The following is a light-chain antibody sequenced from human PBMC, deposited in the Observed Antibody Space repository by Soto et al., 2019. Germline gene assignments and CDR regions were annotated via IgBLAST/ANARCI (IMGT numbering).Light chain of an antibody. CDR1: QSLVYSNGNTY. V-gene: IGKV2-30*01. J-gene: IGKJ3*01. Sequence: DVVMTQSPVSLPVTLGQPASISCNSSQSLVYSNGNTYLSWFQQRPGQSPRRLLYKVSQRESRVPDRFSGSGSGTDFIPQISTVAAEDVGIYYCMQGTYWPRTFGPGTRVDVK. CDR2: KVS. CDR3: MQGTYWPRT.